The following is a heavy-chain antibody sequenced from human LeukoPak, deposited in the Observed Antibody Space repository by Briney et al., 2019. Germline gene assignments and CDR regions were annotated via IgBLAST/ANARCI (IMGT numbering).Heavy chain of an antibody. V-gene: IGHV3-48*04. Sequence: PGGPLSLSCAASGFTLTSDSMNWVRQAPGKGLEWISYISSGATTTYYADSVKGRFTISRDTAQNSLYLQMNFLRVDDTAVYYCAKGTVGAKFWGQGTLVIVSS. CDR3: AKGTVGAKF. CDR1: GFTLTSDS. CDR2: ISSGATTT. D-gene: IGHD1-26*01. J-gene: IGHJ4*02.